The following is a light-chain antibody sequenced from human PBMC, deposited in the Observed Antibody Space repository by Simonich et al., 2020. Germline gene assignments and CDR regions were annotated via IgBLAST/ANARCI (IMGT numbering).Light chain of an antibody. CDR3: QSYDSSLSGSAV. CDR2: GNR. J-gene: IGLJ3*02. V-gene: IGLV1-40*01. CDR1: SSHIGAGYD. Sequence: QSVLTQPPSVSGAPGQRVTISCTGSSSHIGAGYDVHWYQQLPGTAPKLLVYGNRNRPSGVPDRISGSKSGTSASLAITGLQAEDEADYYCQSYDSSLSGSAVFGGGTKLTVL.